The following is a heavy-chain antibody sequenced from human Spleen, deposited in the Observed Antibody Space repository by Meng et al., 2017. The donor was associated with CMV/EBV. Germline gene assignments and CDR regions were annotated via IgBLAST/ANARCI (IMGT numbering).Heavy chain of an antibody. D-gene: IGHD2-2*01. V-gene: IGHV4-31*03. CDR3: ARSSLVLVPTSIGGYRFDS. CDR1: GDSIGSGGYY. CDR2: IYYSGNT. J-gene: IGHJ5*01. Sequence: LRLSCTVSGDSIGSGGYYWTWIRQHPGKGLEWIGYIYYSGNTYYNPSLKSRISISIDTSMNQFSLKLSSVTAADTGVYYCARSSLVLVPTSIGGYRFDSWGQGILVTVSS.